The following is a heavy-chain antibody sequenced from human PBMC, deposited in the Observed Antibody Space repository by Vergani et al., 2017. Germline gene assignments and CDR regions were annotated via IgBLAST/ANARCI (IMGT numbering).Heavy chain of an antibody. CDR2: IGYDGRIK. V-gene: IGHV3-30*02. CDR3: AKESGSYYCFDS. D-gene: IGHD1-26*01. J-gene: IGHJ4*02. Sequence: QVQLVETGGGVVQPGGSLRLYCATSGFSFNTYGAHWVRQAPGKGLEWVAFIGYDGRIKYNVDSVKGRFTISRDTSKKTLSLQMNSLRAEDTAVYYCAKESGSYYCFDSWGQGTLVTVSS. CDR1: GFSFNTYG.